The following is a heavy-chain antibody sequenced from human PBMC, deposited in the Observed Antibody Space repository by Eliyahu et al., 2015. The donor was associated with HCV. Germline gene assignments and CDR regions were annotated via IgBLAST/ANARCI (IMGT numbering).Heavy chain of an antibody. CDR2: ISSSSSTI. CDR3: ARAGYSSGWYQEDAFDI. D-gene: IGHD6-19*01. Sequence: EVQLVESGGGLVQPGGSLRLSCAASGFTFSSYSMNWVRQAPGKGLEGVSYISSSSSTIYYADSVKGRFTISRDNAKNSLYLQMNSLRAEDTAVYYCARAGYSSGWYQEDAFDIWGQGTMVTVSS. J-gene: IGHJ3*02. V-gene: IGHV3-48*01. CDR1: GFTFSSYS.